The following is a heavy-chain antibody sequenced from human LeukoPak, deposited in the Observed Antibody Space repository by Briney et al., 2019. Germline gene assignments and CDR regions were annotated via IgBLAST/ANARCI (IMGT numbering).Heavy chain of an antibody. CDR1: GDSMSSNFW. CDR3: ARVFGKNSWSNCFDP. D-gene: IGHD3-10*01. V-gene: IGHV4-4*02. J-gene: IGHJ5*02. Sequence: SETLSLTCAVSGDSMSSNFWWNWVRQPPGRGLEWIGEIYHSGSTTYNPSLRSRVTISIDKSKNHFSLNLTSVTAADTAVYYCARVFGKNSWSNCFDPWGQGTLVTVSS. CDR2: IYHSGST.